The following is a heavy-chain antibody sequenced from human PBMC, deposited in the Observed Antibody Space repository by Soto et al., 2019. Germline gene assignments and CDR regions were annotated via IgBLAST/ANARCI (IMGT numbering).Heavy chain of an antibody. CDR3: AKDDRDPPPFTIFGVVIDSFDY. J-gene: IGHJ4*02. Sequence: EVQLLESGGGWVQPGGSLRLSCAASGFTFSSYAMSWVRQAPGKGLEWVSAISGSGGSTYYADSVKGRFTISRDNSKNTLYLQMNSLRAEDTAVYYCAKDDRDPPPFTIFGVVIDSFDYWGQGTLVTVSS. CDR2: ISGSGGST. V-gene: IGHV3-23*01. CDR1: GFTFSSYA. D-gene: IGHD3-3*01.